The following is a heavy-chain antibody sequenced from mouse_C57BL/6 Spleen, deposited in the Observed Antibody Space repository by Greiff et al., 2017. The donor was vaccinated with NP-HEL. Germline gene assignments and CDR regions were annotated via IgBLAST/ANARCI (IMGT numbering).Heavy chain of an antibody. D-gene: IGHD1-1*01. CDR1: GYTFTSYW. Sequence: QVQLQQPGAELVKPGASVKMSCKASGYTFTSYWITWVKQRPGQGLEWIGDIYPGSGSTNYNEKFKSKATLTVDTSSSTAYMQLSSLTSEDSAVYYCARSHCYGSSPAWFAYWGQGTLVTVSA. V-gene: IGHV1-55*01. J-gene: IGHJ3*01. CDR2: IYPGSGST. CDR3: ARSHCYGSSPAWFAY.